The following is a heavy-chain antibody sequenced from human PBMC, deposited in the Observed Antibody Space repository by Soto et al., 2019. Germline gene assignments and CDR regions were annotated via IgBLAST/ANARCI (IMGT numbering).Heavy chain of an antibody. CDR3: ATRSGGGGAFDF. CDR1: GLTFSNYE. Sequence: EVQLVESGGGLVLPGGSLRLSCAASGLTFSNYEMNWVRQAPGKGPEWVSYIGRGGTTTYYADSLKGRFTISRDNAKNSLYLQMNSLRAEDTAIYYCATRSGGGGAFDFWGQGTMVTVSS. V-gene: IGHV3-48*03. CDR2: IGRGGTTT. D-gene: IGHD3-10*01. J-gene: IGHJ3*01.